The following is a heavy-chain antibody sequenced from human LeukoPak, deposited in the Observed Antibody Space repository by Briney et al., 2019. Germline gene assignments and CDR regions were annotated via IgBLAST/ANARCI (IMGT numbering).Heavy chain of an antibody. V-gene: IGHV3-33*01. CDR3: ARSNNGGWGYCDY. J-gene: IGHJ4*02. D-gene: IGHD3-16*01. CDR2: IWYDGSNK. Sequence: GGSLRLSCAASGFSFSNYGMHWVRQAPGKGLEWVAVIWYDGSNKYYADSVKGRFTISRGNSKNTLYVQMSSLRAEDTAVYYCARSNNGGWGYCDYWGQGSLVTVSS. CDR1: GFSFSNYG.